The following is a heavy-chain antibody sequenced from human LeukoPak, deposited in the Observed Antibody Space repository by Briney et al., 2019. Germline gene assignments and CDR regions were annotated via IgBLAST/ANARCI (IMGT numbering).Heavy chain of an antibody. CDR1: GGSFSGYY. D-gene: IGHD3-10*01. V-gene: IGHV4-34*01. J-gene: IGHJ5*02. CDR3: ARGSVLWLGELLRNLRGSKNWFDP. Sequence: SETLSLTCAVCGGSFSGYYWSWIRQPPGKGLEWIGEINHSGSTNYNPSLKSRVTISVDTSKNQFSLKLSSVTAADTAVYYCARGSVLWLGELLRNLRGSKNWFDPWGQGTLVTVSS. CDR2: INHSGST.